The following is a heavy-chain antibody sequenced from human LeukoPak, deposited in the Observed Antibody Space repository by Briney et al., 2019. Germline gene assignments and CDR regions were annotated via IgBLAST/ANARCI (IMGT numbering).Heavy chain of an antibody. CDR3: ASKYSSSWYRGSSGWFDP. J-gene: IGHJ5*02. CDR2: IYYSGST. V-gene: IGHV4-39*01. D-gene: IGHD6-13*01. Sequence: SETLSLTCTVSGGSISSSSYYWGWIRQPPGTGLEWIGSIYYSGSTYYNPSLKSRVTISVDTSKNQFSLKLSSVTAADTAVYYCASKYSSSWYRGSSGWFDPWGQGTLVTVSS. CDR1: GGSISSSSYY.